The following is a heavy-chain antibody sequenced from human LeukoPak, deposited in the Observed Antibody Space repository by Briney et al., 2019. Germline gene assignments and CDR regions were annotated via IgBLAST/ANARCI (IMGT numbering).Heavy chain of an antibody. CDR2: ISGNWSST. CDR3: ASLLTPYHGSGGGGMDV. V-gene: IGHV3-74*01. J-gene: IGHJ6*02. Sequence: GGSLRLSCAASGFTFSTHWMYWVRQAPGKELVWVSRISGNWSSTSYADSVKGRFTISRDNAKDTLYLQMTSLRVEDTAVYSCASLLTPYHGSGGGGMDVWGQGTTVTVSS. CDR1: GFTFSTHW. D-gene: IGHD3-10*01.